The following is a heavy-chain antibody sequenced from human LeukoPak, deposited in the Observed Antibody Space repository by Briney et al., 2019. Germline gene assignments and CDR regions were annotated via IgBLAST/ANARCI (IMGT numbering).Heavy chain of an antibody. CDR3: ARGGYSYRLRFDY. CDR2: IYTSGST. D-gene: IGHD5-18*01. V-gene: IGHV4-4*07. CDR1: GGSIISYY. J-gene: IGHJ4*02. Sequence: PSETLSLTCTVSGGSIISYYWSWIRQPAGKGLEWIGRIYTSGSTNYNPSLKSRVTISVDKSKNQFSLKLSSVTAADTAVYYCARGGYSYRLRFDYWGQGTLVTVSS.